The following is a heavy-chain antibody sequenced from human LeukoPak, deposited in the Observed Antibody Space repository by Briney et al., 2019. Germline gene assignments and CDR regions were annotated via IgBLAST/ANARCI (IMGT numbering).Heavy chain of an antibody. V-gene: IGHV4-39*01. D-gene: IGHD3-16*02. J-gene: IGHJ5*02. CDR2: IDYSGSA. CDR1: GDSISGSSYY. Sequence: SETLSLTCAVSGDSISGSSYYWAWLRQPPGQGLEWIGSIDYSGSAVYNPSLNSRLTISVDTSKNQVSLKVPSVTAADTAVYYCARRAYSYGFRFDPWGQGTLVIVSS. CDR3: ARRAYSYGFRFDP.